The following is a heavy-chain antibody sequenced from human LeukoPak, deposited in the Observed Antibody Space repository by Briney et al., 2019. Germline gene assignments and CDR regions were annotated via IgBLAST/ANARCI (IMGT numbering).Heavy chain of an antibody. Sequence: SETLSLTCTVSGGSISSSYWTYIRQSAGKGLEWIGRIYTSGSTNYNPSLKSRVTMSVDTSKNQFSLKLSSVTAADTAVYYCARGRSQWLEQGAFDIWGQGTMVTVSS. CDR3: ARGRSQWLEQGAFDI. V-gene: IGHV4-4*07. CDR2: IYTSGST. CDR1: GGSISSSY. D-gene: IGHD6-19*01. J-gene: IGHJ3*02.